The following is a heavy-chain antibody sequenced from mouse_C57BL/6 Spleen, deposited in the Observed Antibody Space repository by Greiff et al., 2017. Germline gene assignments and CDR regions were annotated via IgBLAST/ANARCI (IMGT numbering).Heavy chain of an antibody. CDR1: GYTFTSYW. J-gene: IGHJ3*01. CDR2: IDPSDSET. V-gene: IGHV1-52*01. Sequence: VQLQQPGAELVRPGSSVKLSCKASGYTFTSYWMHWVQQRPIQGLEWIGNIDPSDSETHYNQKFKDKATLTVDNSASTAYMQLSSLTSEDSAVYYCAREGYDYYGFAYWGQGTLVTVSA. CDR3: AREGYDYYGFAY. D-gene: IGHD1-1*01.